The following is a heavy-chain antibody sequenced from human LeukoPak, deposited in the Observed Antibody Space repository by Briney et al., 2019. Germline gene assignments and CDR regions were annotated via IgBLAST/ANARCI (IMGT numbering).Heavy chain of an antibody. V-gene: IGHV4-59*12. D-gene: IGHD6-19*01. J-gene: IGHJ5*02. CDR2: IYYSGST. Sequence: SETLSLTCTVSGGSISSYYWSWIRQPPGKGLEWIGYIYYSGSTNYNPSLKSRVTISVDTSKNQFSLKLSSVTAADTAVYYCARDSSGWLSHFNWFDPWGQGTLVTVSS. CDR3: ARDSSGWLSHFNWFDP. CDR1: GGSISSYY.